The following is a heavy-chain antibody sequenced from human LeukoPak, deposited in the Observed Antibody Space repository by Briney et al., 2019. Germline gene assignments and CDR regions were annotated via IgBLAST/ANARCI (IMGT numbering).Heavy chain of an antibody. CDR2: INKDGSEK. J-gene: IGHJ6*02. CDR3: ARNNDMDV. Sequence: GGSLRLSCAASGFILSNHWMTWVRQAPGKGPEWVANINKDGSEKYYVDSVKGRFTISRDTAKNSLYLQMNNLRAEDTALYYCARNNDMDVWGQGTTVTVSS. V-gene: IGHV3-7*03. D-gene: IGHD1/OR15-1a*01. CDR1: GFILSNHW.